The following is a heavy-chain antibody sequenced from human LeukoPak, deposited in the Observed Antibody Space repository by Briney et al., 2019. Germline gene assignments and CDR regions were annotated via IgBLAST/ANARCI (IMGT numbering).Heavy chain of an antibody. CDR2: IYYSGST. CDR1: GGSISSGGYY. D-gene: IGHD1-26*01. Sequence: SETLSLTCTGSGGSISSGGYYWSWIRQPPGKGLEWIGYIYYSGSTNYNPSLKSRVTISVDTSKNQFSLKLSSVTAADTAVYYCARRYSGSYPSPYWYFDLWGRGTLVTVSS. J-gene: IGHJ2*01. CDR3: ARRYSGSYPSPYWYFDL. V-gene: IGHV4-61*08.